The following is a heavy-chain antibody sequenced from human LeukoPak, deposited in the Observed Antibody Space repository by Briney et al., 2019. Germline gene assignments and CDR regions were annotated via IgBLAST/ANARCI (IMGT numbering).Heavy chain of an antibody. CDR1: GFTFSSYA. Sequence: GGSLRLSCAASGFTFSSYAMSWVRQAPGKGLEWISDISGSGGGTYYADSVKGRFAISRDNSKNTLYLQMNSLRAEDTAVYYCAVSSGSIYFAYWGQGTLVTVSS. CDR3: AVSSGSIYFAY. D-gene: IGHD6-19*01. V-gene: IGHV3-23*01. CDR2: ISGSGGGT. J-gene: IGHJ4*02.